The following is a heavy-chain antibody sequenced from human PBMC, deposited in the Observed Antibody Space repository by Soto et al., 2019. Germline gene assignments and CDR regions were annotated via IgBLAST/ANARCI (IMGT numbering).Heavy chain of an antibody. CDR1: GFTFSSYA. J-gene: IGHJ5*02. D-gene: IGHD3-10*01. CDR2: MSYDGTNE. CDR3: ARDKQAAMVRGVIYNWFDP. Sequence: QVQLVESGGGVVQPGRSLRLSCAASGFTFSSYAIHWVRQAPGKGLEWIAVMSYDGTNEFYADSVKGRFTISRDNSKNTGYLQMNSLRAEDTAVYYCARDKQAAMVRGVIYNWFDPWGQGTLVTVSS. V-gene: IGHV3-30-3*01.